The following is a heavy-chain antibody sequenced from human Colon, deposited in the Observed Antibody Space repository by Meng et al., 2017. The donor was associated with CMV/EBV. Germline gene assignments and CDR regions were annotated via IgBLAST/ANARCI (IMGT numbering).Heavy chain of an antibody. CDR1: GGSFNAYY. J-gene: IGHJ4*02. D-gene: IGHD3-3*01. CDR3: ARGRNGWLLPLDS. Sequence: GPLQQWGAGLLKPSATLSLTSAISGGSFNAYYLTWIRQSPGKGLEWIGELNHSGSTNYNPSLKSRVTISIDTSKRHFSLRLTSVTAADTAVYYCARGRNGWLLPLDSWGQGTLVTVSS. CDR2: LNHSGST. V-gene: IGHV4-34*01.